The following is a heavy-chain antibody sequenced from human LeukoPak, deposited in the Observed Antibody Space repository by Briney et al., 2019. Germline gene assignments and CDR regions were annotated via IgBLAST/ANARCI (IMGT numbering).Heavy chain of an antibody. CDR1: GFTFSSYE. Sequence: GGSLRLSCAASGFTFSSYEMNWVRQAPGKGLEWVSYISSSGSTIYYADSVKGRITISRDNAKNSLYLQMNSLRAEDTAVYYCARDYCSGGSCYSDYWGQGTLVTVSS. V-gene: IGHV3-48*03. D-gene: IGHD2-15*01. J-gene: IGHJ4*02. CDR2: ISSSGSTI. CDR3: ARDYCSGGSCYSDY.